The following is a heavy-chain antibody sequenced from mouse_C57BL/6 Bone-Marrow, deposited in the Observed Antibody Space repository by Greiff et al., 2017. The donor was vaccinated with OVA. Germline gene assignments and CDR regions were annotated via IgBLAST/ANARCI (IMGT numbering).Heavy chain of an antibody. CDR1: GFSLTSYA. J-gene: IGHJ1*03. Sequence: QVQLKESGPGLVAPSQSLSITCTVSGFSLTSYAISWVRQPPGKGLEWLGVIWTGGGTNYNSALKSRLSISKDNSKSQVFLKMNSLQTDDTARYYCARNNYGSSYPFWYFDVWGTGTTVTVSS. CDR3: ARNNYGSSYPFWYFDV. D-gene: IGHD1-1*01. CDR2: IWTGGGT. V-gene: IGHV2-9-1*01.